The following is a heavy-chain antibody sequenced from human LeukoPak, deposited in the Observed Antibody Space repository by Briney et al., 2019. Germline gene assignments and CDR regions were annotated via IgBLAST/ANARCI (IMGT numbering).Heavy chain of an antibody. CDR3: ARVDSSSWYEFDP. D-gene: IGHD6-13*01. Sequence: GGSLRLSCAASGFTFSSYWMHWVRQAPGKGLVWVSRINSDGSSTSYADSVKGRFTISRDNAKNTLYLQMNSLRAEDTAVYYCARVDSSSWYEFDPWGQGTLVTVSS. CDR1: GFTFSSYW. J-gene: IGHJ5*02. CDR2: INSDGSST. V-gene: IGHV3-74*01.